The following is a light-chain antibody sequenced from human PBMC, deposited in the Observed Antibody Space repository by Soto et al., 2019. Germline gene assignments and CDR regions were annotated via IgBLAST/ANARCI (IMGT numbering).Light chain of an antibody. CDR1: QGISSW. V-gene: IGKV1-12*01. CDR2: AAS. J-gene: IGKJ4*01. CDR3: YRANSLRPGLT. Sequence: DIQMTQSPSSVSASVGDRVTITCRASQGISSWLAWYQQKPGKAPKLLIYAASSLQSGVPSRFSGRGSATDVTRTISSLQPEVFGTYYGYRANSLRPGLTFGGGTKVEIK.